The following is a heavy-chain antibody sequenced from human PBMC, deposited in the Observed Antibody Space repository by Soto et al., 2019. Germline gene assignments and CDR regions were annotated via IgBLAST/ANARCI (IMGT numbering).Heavy chain of an antibody. CDR3: ARHGFYGDYASNYFDP. Sequence: GESLKISCKASGYNFATYWIAWVRQMPGKGLEYMGIIYPGDSDARYSPSFQGQVTFSADKSINTAYLKWSSLTASDTAIYYCARHGFYGDYASNYFDPLGQGTMVTVSS. V-gene: IGHV5-51*01. J-gene: IGHJ5*02. D-gene: IGHD4-17*01. CDR2: IYPGDSDA. CDR1: GYNFATYW.